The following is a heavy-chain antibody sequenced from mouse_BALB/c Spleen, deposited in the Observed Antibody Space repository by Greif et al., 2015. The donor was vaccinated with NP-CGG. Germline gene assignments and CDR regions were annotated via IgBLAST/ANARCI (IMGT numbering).Heavy chain of an antibody. D-gene: IGHD1-1*01. Sequence: LVESGAALVKPGASVKLSCTASGFNIKDTYMHWVKQRPEQGLEWIGRIDPANGNTKYDPRFQGKATITADTSSNXAYLQLSSLTSEDTAVYYCASSYYYGSSRYFDVWGAGTTVTVSS. CDR3: ASSYYYGSSRYFDV. J-gene: IGHJ1*01. CDR1: GFNIKDTY. CDR2: IDPANGNT. V-gene: IGHV14-3*02.